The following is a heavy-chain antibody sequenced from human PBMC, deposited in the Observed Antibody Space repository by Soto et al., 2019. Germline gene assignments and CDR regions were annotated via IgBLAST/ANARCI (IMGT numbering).Heavy chain of an antibody. Sequence: PSETLSLTCTVSGGSMYRSGYYWGWIRQPPGRGLEWIGNIDYNGVTYSNPSLKSRVTISRDTSKNQFSLKLTSVTAADTALYYCGFDSWGQGTLVTVSS. V-gene: IGHV4-39*01. J-gene: IGHJ4*02. CDR3: GFDS. CDR2: IDYNGVT. CDR1: GGSMYRSGYY.